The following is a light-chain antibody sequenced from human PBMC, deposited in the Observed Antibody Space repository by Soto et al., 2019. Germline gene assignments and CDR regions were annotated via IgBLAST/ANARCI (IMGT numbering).Light chain of an antibody. Sequence: SYELTQPPSVSLAPGKTARITCGGDYIGSKSVHWYQQRPGQAPVMVISYNVDRPTGIPERFSGSNSGNTATLTISRVEAGDEADYYCQLRDSTCDHLVFGGGTKVTVL. CDR3: QLRDSTCDHLV. CDR2: YNV. J-gene: IGLJ2*01. CDR1: YIGSKS. V-gene: IGLV3-21*04.